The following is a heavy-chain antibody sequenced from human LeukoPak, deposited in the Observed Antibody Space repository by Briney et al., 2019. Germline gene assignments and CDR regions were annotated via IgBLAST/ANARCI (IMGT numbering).Heavy chain of an antibody. CDR3: ARGLREYQLPQIVPLRTHYYYGRDV. D-gene: IGHD2-2*01. Sequence: SVKVSCKASGGTFSSYAISWVRQAPGQGLEWMGGIIPIFGTANYAQKFQGRVTITADKSTSTAYMELSSLRSEDTAVYYCARGLREYQLPQIVPLRTHYYYGRDVWGKGTTVTVSS. J-gene: IGHJ6*04. CDR1: GGTFSSYA. V-gene: IGHV1-69*06. CDR2: IIPIFGTA.